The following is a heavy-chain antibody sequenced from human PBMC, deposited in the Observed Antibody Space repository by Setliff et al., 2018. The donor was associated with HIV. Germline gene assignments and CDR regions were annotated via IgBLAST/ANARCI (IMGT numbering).Heavy chain of an antibody. D-gene: IGHD5-12*01. V-gene: IGHV3-21*04. CDR2: ISSSSSYI. CDR3: APVRDGYNYFFDY. CDR1: GFTFSGYS. J-gene: IGHJ4*02. Sequence: GGSLRLSCAASGFTFSGYSMHWVRQAPGKGLEWVSCISSSSSYIYYADSFKGRFTISRDNSRNTVYLQMNSLRVEDTAVYYCAPVRDGYNYFFDYWGQGTLVTVSS.